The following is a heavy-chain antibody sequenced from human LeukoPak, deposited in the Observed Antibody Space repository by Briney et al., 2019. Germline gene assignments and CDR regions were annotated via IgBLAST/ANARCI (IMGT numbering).Heavy chain of an antibody. V-gene: IGHV3-30-3*01. CDR2: ISYDGSNK. J-gene: IGHJ3*02. Sequence: GGSLRLSCAASGITFSSYAMHWVRQAPGKGLEWVAVISYDGSNKYYADSVKGRFTISRDNSKNTLYLQMNSLRAEDTAVYYCARDASNAFDIWGQGTMVTVSS. CDR1: GITFSSYA. CDR3: ARDASNAFDI.